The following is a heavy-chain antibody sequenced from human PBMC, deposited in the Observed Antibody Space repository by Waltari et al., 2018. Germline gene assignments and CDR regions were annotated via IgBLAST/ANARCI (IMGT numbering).Heavy chain of an antibody. CDR1: GFPFSNYA. V-gene: IGHV3-23*05. J-gene: IGHJ5*02. Sequence: EVQLLESGGGLVQPGGSLRLSCAASGFPFSNYAMNWVRQAPGKGLEWVSTIFSSGTNTYYADSVKGRFTISRDNSMNTLYLQMNSLRAEDTAIYYCAKYQQRLGEGSWGQGTLVTVSS. CDR3: AKYQQRLGEGS. CDR2: IFSSGTNT. D-gene: IGHD6-13*01.